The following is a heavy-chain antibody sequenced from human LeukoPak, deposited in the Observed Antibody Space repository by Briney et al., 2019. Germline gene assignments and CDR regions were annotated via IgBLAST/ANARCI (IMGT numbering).Heavy chain of an antibody. CDR2: IYYSGST. J-gene: IGHJ4*02. CDR3: ARLSGRGYSYGYSP. Sequence: SVTLSLTCTVSGSSISSSSYYWGWIRQPPGKGLEWIGSIYYSGSTYYSPSLKSRVTISVDTSKNQFSLKLSSVTAADTAVYYCARLSGRGYSYGYSPWGQGTLVTVSS. V-gene: IGHV4-39*01. D-gene: IGHD5-18*01. CDR1: GSSISSSSYY.